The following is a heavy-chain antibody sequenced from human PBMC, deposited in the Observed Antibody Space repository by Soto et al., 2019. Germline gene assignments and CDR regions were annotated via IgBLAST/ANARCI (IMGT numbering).Heavy chain of an antibody. Sequence: QVTLKESGPALVKPTETLTLTCTVSGFSLTTGKMGVSWIRQPPGKALEWLAHIFSDNERSYSTSLHGRLTISKDTSGSQVVLSMTNVDPVDKATYYCARMKVDSYQFYYAMDVWGQGTTVTVSS. CDR1: GFSLTTGKMG. V-gene: IGHV2-26*01. CDR2: IFSDNER. D-gene: IGHD3-9*01. J-gene: IGHJ6*02. CDR3: ARMKVDSYQFYYAMDV.